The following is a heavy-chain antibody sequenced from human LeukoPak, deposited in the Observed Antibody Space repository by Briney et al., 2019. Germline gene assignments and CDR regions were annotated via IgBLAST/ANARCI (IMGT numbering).Heavy chain of an antibody. CDR3: ASRAIRSGYSSSWHFDY. J-gene: IGHJ4*02. D-gene: IGHD6-13*01. CDR1: GGSISSSTYY. CDR2: IYYSGST. V-gene: IGHV4-39*07. Sequence: SETLSLTCTVSGGSISSSTYYWGWIRQPPGKGLEWIGSIYYSGSTYYNPSLESRVTISVDTSKNQFSLKLSSVTAADTAVYHCASRAIRSGYSSSWHFDYWGQGTLVTVSS.